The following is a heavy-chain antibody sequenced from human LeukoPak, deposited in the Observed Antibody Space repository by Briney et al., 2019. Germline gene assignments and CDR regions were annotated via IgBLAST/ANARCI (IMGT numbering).Heavy chain of an antibody. CDR2: ISTYTGNA. CDR1: GYSFITCG. V-gene: IGHV1-18*01. CDR3: ANELADLGVVFTSYMDV. J-gene: IGHJ6*03. D-gene: IGHD3-3*01. Sequence: ASVKVSCKASGYSFITCGITWVRQAPGQGLQWVGWISTYTGNAHYAQRLQDRVTLSKDTATTTAYLEVRNLRSDDTAVYYCANELADLGVVFTSYMDVWGKGTPVIVSS.